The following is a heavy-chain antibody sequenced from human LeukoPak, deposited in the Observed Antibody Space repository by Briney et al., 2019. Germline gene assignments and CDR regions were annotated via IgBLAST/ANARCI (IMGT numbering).Heavy chain of an antibody. J-gene: IGHJ4*02. Sequence: GESLKISCKGSGYNFASYWIGWVRQLPGKGLEWMGIIYPGDSDTRYSPSFQGQVTISADKSISTAYLQWSSLKASDTAMYYCARRDSRGYYYFDYWGQGTLVTVSS. CDR2: IYPGDSDT. CDR3: ARRDSRGYYYFDY. V-gene: IGHV5-51*01. CDR1: GYNFASYW. D-gene: IGHD3-22*01.